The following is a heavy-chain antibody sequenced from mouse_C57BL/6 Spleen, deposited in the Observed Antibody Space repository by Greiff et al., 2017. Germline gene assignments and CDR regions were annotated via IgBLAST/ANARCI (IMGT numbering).Heavy chain of an antibody. CDR3: ARHEDGVTTVARYAMDY. Sequence: VKLMESGAELVKPGASVKLSCKASGYTFTEYTIHWVKQRSGQGLEWIGWFYPGSGSIKYNEKFKDKATLTADKSSSTVYMELSRLTSEDSAVYFCARHEDGVTTVARYAMDYWGQGTSVTVSS. V-gene: IGHV1-62-2*01. D-gene: IGHD1-1*01. CDR2: FYPGSGSI. CDR1: GYTFTEYT. J-gene: IGHJ4*01.